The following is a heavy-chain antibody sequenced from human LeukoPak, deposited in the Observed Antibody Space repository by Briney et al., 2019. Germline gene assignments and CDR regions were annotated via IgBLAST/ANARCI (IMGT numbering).Heavy chain of an antibody. CDR2: IYYSGST. Sequence: SETLSLTCTVSGGSISSYYWSWIRQPPGKGLEWIGYIYYSGSTNYNPSLKSRVTISVDTSKNQFSLKLSSATAADTAVYYCARDRPTIYSGSYLPNAFDIWGQGTMVTVSS. CDR1: GGSISSYY. CDR3: ARDRPTIYSGSYLPNAFDI. D-gene: IGHD1-26*01. V-gene: IGHV4-59*01. J-gene: IGHJ3*02.